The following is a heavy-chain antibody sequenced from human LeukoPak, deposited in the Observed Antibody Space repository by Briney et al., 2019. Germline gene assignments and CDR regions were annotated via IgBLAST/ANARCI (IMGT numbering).Heavy chain of an antibody. D-gene: IGHD4/OR15-4a*01. CDR1: GFTFSSSA. CDR2: ISASGGST. Sequence: GGSLRLSCAASGFTFSSSAMSWVRQVPGKGLEWVSGISASGGSTYYADSVRGRFTISRDNSKNTLYVQMNSLRDEDTAVYYCAKESGALGAPLYDYWGRGILVTASS. CDR3: AKESGALGAPLYDY. V-gene: IGHV3-23*01. J-gene: IGHJ4*02.